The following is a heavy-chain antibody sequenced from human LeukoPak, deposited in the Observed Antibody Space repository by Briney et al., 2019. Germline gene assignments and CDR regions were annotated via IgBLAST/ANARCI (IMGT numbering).Heavy chain of an antibody. J-gene: IGHJ4*02. CDR2: ISSSSNYI. Sequence: GGSLSLSCAASGFTFSSYSMNWVRQAPGKGLEWVSSISSSSNYIHYAESVKGRFTISRDDAKNSLDLQMNSLRAEDTAVYYCARDPPYCSGTNCYFDSWGQGTLVTVSS. CDR1: GFTFSSYS. D-gene: IGHD2-15*01. CDR3: ARDPPYCSGTNCYFDS. V-gene: IGHV3-21*01.